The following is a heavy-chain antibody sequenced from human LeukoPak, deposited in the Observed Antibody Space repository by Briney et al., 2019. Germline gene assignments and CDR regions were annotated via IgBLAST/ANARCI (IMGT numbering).Heavy chain of an antibody. Sequence: GGSLRLSCAASGFTVSSYWMHWFRQVPGKGLVWVSRIDDDGSATAYADSVKGRFTIYRDDAKNTVYLQMNSLRAEDTAVYYCASPRGGDYGSGSYYWGQGTLVTVSS. V-gene: IGHV3-74*01. CDR2: IDDDGSAT. CDR3: ASPRGGDYGSGSYY. D-gene: IGHD3-10*01. CDR1: GFTVSSYW. J-gene: IGHJ4*02.